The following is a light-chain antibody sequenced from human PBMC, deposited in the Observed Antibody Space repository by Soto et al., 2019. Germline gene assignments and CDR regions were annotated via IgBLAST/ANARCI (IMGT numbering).Light chain of an antibody. Sequence: DIQMTQSPSSLSASVGDRVTITCRASQGIRNDLGWFQQKPGNAPKRLIYIASNLQSGVPSRFRGSGSGTELILTSSSLQPEDLATYYCLQHNSYPTFGGGTKVEIK. CDR1: QGIRND. J-gene: IGKJ4*01. CDR3: LQHNSYPT. V-gene: IGKV1-17*01. CDR2: IAS.